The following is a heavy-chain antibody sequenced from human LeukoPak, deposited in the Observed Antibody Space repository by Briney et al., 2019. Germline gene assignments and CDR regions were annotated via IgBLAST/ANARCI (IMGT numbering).Heavy chain of an antibody. CDR3: ARSSYGDYDYYFDY. V-gene: IGHV4-59*01. J-gene: IGHJ4*02. D-gene: IGHD4-17*01. Sequence: NPSETLSLTCTVSGDSIRSYYWSWIRQPPGKGLEGIGYIFYSGSTNYNPSLKSRVTISVDTSKNQFSLKLSSVTAADTAVYYCARSSYGDYDYYFDYWGQGTLVTVSS. CDR2: IFYSGST. CDR1: GDSIRSYY.